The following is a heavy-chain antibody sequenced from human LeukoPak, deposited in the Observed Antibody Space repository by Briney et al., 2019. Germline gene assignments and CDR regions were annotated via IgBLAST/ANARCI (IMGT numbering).Heavy chain of an antibody. CDR3: AKDFYRLGEFDAFDL. CDR1: GFTFDDYA. J-gene: IGHJ3*01. Sequence: GGSLRLSCAATGFTFDDYAMHWVRHAPGKGLEGVSCISWNSGRIGYADSVKGRFTISRDNAKNSLYLQMNSLRAEDTALYYCAKDFYRLGEFDAFDLWGQGTMVIVSS. D-gene: IGHD3-16*01. V-gene: IGHV3-9*01. CDR2: ISWNSGRI.